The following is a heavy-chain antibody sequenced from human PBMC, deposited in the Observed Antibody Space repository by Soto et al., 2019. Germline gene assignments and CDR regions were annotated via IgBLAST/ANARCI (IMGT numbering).Heavy chain of an antibody. CDR2: ISGSGGST. D-gene: IGHD2-21*01. Sequence: PGGPLRLSCAASGFTFSSFAMRWVRQAQGKGLEWVSAISGSGGSTYYADSVKGRFTISRDNSKNTLYLQMNSLRAEDTAVYYCAKEVVFPYSCFDYWGQGTLVTVSS. CDR3: AKEVVFPYSCFDY. CDR1: GFTFSSFA. V-gene: IGHV3-23*01. J-gene: IGHJ4*02.